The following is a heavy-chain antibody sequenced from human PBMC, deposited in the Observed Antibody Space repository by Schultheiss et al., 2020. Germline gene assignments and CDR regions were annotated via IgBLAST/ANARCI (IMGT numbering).Heavy chain of an antibody. CDR2: IYYSGST. Sequence: SETLSLTCTVSGGSISSYYWSWIRQPPGKGLEWIGYIYYSGSTNYNPSLKSRVTISVDKSKNQFSLKLSSVTAADTAVYYCARAAYSGSYSWFDPWGQGTLVTVSS. J-gene: IGHJ5*02. V-gene: IGHV4-59*12. D-gene: IGHD1-26*01. CDR3: ARAAYSGSYSWFDP. CDR1: GGSISSYY.